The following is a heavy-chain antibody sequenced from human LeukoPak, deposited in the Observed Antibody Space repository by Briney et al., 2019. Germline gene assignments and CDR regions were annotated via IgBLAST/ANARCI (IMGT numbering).Heavy chain of an antibody. V-gene: IGHV4-4*09. CDR3: ARGGGDIVVVPAAIPRYYYYYYMDV. CDR1: GGSISSYY. Sequence: SETLSLTCTVSGGSISSYYWSWIRQPPGKGLEWIGYIYTSGSTNYNPSLKSRVTISVDTSKNQFSLKLSSVTAADTAVHYCARGGGDIVVVPAAIPRYYYYYYMDVWGKGTTVTVSS. J-gene: IGHJ6*03. D-gene: IGHD2-2*01. CDR2: IYTSGST.